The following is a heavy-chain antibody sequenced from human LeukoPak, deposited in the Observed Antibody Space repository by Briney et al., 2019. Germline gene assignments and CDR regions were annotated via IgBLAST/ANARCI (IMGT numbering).Heavy chain of an antibody. D-gene: IGHD3-22*01. CDR2: IWYDGSNK. CDR3: AKAYYYDSSGYPDY. Sequence: GGSLRLSCAASGFSFSNYGMHWVRQAPGKGLEWVAVIWYDGSNKYYADSVKGRFTISRDNSKNTLYLQMNSLRAEDTAVYYCAKAYYYDSSGYPDYWGQGTLVTVSS. J-gene: IGHJ4*02. CDR1: GFSFSNYG. V-gene: IGHV3-30*02.